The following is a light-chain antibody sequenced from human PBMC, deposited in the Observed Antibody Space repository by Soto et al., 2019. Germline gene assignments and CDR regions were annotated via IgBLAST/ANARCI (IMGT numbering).Light chain of an antibody. CDR1: SSDVGGYNH. CDR2: EVS. CDR3: SSYTTSTTRII. Sequence: QSALTQPASVSGSPGQSITISCTGSSSDVGGYNHVSWYQQHPGKAPKLMIYEVSNRPSGVSNRFSGSKSGNTASQTISGLQAEDEADYYCSSYTTSTTRIIFGGGTKVTVL. J-gene: IGLJ2*01. V-gene: IGLV2-14*01.